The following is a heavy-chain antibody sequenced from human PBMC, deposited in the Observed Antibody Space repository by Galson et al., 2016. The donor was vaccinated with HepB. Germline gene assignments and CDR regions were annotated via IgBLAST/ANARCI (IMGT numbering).Heavy chain of an antibody. Sequence: LRLSCAASGFRFSNYNMDWVRQAPGKGLEWVSTIRRDSSYISYADSVKGRFTSSRDNAKNTLFLHMTSLRAEDTAVYYCAREGGYSYGWFDHWGQGTLVTVSS. V-gene: IGHV3-21*01. CDR3: AREGGYSYGWFDH. J-gene: IGHJ5*02. D-gene: IGHD5-18*01. CDR2: IRRDSSYI. CDR1: GFRFSNYN.